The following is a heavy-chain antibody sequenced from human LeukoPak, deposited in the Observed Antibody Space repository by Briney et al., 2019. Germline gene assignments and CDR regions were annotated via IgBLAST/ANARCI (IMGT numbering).Heavy chain of an antibody. CDR2: ISSTSSTI. J-gene: IGHJ4*02. Sequence: GGSLRLSCAASGFTFSAYSVNWVRQAPGKGLEWVSYISSTSSTIYYADSVKGRFTISRDNAKNSLYLQMNSLRAEDTAVYYCARAPRGYSYGHDYWGQGTLVTVSS. CDR3: ARAPRGYSYGHDY. D-gene: IGHD5-18*01. CDR1: GFTFSAYS. V-gene: IGHV3-48*01.